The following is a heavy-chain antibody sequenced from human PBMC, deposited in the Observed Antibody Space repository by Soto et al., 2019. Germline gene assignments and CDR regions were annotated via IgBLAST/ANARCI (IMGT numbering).Heavy chain of an antibody. J-gene: IGHJ4*02. Sequence: QVQLVESGGGVVQPGRSLRLSCAASGFTFSSYGKHWVRQAPGKGLEWVAVISYDGSNKYYADSVKGRFTISRDNSKNTLYLQMNSLRAEDTAVYYCASSLDTAMVQGGDYWGQGTLVTVSS. CDR3: ASSLDTAMVQGGDY. CDR2: ISYDGSNK. V-gene: IGHV3-30*03. CDR1: GFTFSSYG. D-gene: IGHD5-18*01.